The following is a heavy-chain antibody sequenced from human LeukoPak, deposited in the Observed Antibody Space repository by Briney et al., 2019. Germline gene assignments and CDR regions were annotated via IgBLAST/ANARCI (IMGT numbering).Heavy chain of an antibody. CDR2: ISTSGST. D-gene: IGHD1-26*01. J-gene: IGHJ5*02. Sequence: SETLSLTCTVSGGSISSYYWSWIRQPAGKGLESIGHISTSGSTNYNPSLKSRVTMSVDTSKNQFSLKLSSVTAADMAVYYCARESSGSYSGFDPWGQGTLVTVSS. CDR1: GGSISSYY. V-gene: IGHV4-4*07. CDR3: ARESSGSYSGFDP.